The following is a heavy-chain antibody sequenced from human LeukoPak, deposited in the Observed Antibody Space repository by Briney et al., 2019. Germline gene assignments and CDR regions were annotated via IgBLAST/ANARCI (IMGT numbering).Heavy chain of an antibody. CDR2: IKYDGYEE. Sequence: GGSLRLSCAASGFTFSRYWMSWMRQAPGKGLEWVANIKYDGYEEYYVDSVKGRFTISRDNAKNSLYLQLNSLRVEDTAVYYCKSGGAAPGSFDYWGQGTLVTVSS. V-gene: IGHV3-7*01. J-gene: IGHJ4*02. CDR3: KSGGAAPGSFDY. CDR1: GFTFSRYW. D-gene: IGHD1-1*01.